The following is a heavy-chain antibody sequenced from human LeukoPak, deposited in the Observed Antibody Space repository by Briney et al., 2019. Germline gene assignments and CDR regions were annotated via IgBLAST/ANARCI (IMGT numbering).Heavy chain of an antibody. Sequence: GGSLRLSCAASGFTFSSMNRVRQAPGKGLEWVSYISSSSSTIYYADSVKGRFTISRDNAKNSLYLQMNSLRAEDTAVYYCARDLVPVEGLRYFDWLSGGFDYWGQGTLVTVSS. CDR1: GFTFSS. CDR3: ARDLVPVEGLRYFDWLSGGFDY. V-gene: IGHV3-48*01. CDR2: ISSSSSTI. J-gene: IGHJ4*02. D-gene: IGHD3-9*01.